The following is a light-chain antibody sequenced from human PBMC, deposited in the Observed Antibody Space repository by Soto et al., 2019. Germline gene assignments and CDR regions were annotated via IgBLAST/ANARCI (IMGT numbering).Light chain of an antibody. V-gene: IGLV2-14*01. CDR2: EVS. J-gene: IGLJ3*02. CDR1: SSDVGGYNY. CDR3: SSYTSSSNPWV. Sequence: QSALTQPASVSGSPGQSITISCTGTSSDVGGYNYVSWYQQHPGKAPKLMIYEVSNRPSGVSNRFSGSKSGNTASLTISGLQAXDXADYYCSSYTSSSNPWVFGGGTKLTV.